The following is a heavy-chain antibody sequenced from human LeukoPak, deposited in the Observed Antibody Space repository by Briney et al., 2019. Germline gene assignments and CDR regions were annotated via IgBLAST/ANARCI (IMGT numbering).Heavy chain of an antibody. D-gene: IGHD1-26*01. V-gene: IGHV3-72*01. J-gene: IGHJ3*01. CDR1: GFAFSDHY. CDR3: VRVDMRATSRDALDL. CDR2: SRDKTKTYTT. Sequence: GGSLRLSCVASGFAFSDHYIDWVRQAPGKGLEWIGRSRDKTKTYTTAYGASGKGRFTVSRDDSKNPVYVQLDSLKTEDTAVYYCVRVDMRATSRDALDLWXXGTMVTVSS.